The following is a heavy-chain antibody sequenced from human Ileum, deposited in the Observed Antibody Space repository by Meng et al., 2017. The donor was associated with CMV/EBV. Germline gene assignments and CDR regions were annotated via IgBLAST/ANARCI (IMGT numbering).Heavy chain of an antibody. CDR1: FTTYY. CDR3: ARGAIYTDNSLSGGSRVDP. J-gene: IGHJ5*02. CDR2: INTNSGDT. Sequence: FTTYYWHWARQATRQGLEWMGWINTNSGDTHYAQKFRGRVTMTRDTFIATAYVDLSGLTSDDTAVYYCARGAIYTDNSLSGGSRVDPWGQGTLVTVSS. V-gene: IGHV1-2*02. D-gene: IGHD2-15*01.